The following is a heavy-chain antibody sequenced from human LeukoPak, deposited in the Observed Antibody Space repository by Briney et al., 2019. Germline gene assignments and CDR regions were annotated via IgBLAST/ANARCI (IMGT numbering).Heavy chain of an antibody. CDR1: GFTFSSYA. CDR3: AKAHDFWSGYPNLNY. J-gene: IGHJ4*02. Sequence: GGSLRLSCAASGFTFSSYAMSWVRQAPGKGLEWVSAISGSGGSTYYADSVKGRFTISRNNSKNTLYLQMNSLRAEDTAVYYCAKAHDFWSGYPNLNYWGQGTLVTVSS. D-gene: IGHD3-3*01. V-gene: IGHV3-23*01. CDR2: ISGSGGST.